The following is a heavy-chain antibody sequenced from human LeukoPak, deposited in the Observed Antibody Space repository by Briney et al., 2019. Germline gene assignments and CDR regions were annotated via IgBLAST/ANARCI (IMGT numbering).Heavy chain of an antibody. CDR3: ARGLWAWYAFDI. Sequence: PSETLSLTCTVSGGSIRSSSYYWGWIRQPPGKGLEWIGSIYYSGSTYYNPPLKSRLTISVDTSKNQFSLKLSSVTAADTAVYYCARGLWAWYAFDIWGQGTMVTVSS. V-gene: IGHV4-39*01. CDR2: IYYSGST. CDR1: GGSIRSSSYY. D-gene: IGHD4/OR15-4a*01. J-gene: IGHJ3*02.